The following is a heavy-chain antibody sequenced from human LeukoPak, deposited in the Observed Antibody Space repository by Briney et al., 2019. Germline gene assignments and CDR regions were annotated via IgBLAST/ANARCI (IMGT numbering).Heavy chain of an antibody. Sequence: GGSLRLSCAASGFTFSSYAMPWVRQAPGKGLEYVSAISSNGGSTYYANSVKGRFTISRDNSKNTLYLQMGSLRAEDMAVYYCARDSNYDSSGYYYVFDYWGQGTLVTVSS. CDR1: GFTFSSYA. J-gene: IGHJ4*02. CDR2: ISSNGGST. D-gene: IGHD3-22*01. CDR3: ARDSNYDSSGYYYVFDY. V-gene: IGHV3-64*01.